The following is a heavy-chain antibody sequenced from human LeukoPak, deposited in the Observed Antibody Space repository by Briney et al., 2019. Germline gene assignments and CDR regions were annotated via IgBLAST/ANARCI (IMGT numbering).Heavy chain of an antibody. CDR1: GYTFTGSY. CDR2: INPNSGGT. J-gene: IGHJ4*02. Sequence: ASVKVSCKASGYTFTGSYIHWVRQAPGQGLEWMGWINPNSGGTNYGQKFQGRVTMTRDTSISTAYMELSSLTSDDTAVYYCARDQLGGTTSGDYWGQGTLVTVSS. D-gene: IGHD1-26*01. V-gene: IGHV1-2*02. CDR3: ARDQLGGTTSGDY.